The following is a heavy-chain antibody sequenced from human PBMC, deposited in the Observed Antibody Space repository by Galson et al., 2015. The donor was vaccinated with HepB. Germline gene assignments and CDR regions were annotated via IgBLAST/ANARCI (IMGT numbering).Heavy chain of an antibody. V-gene: IGHV3-33*01. CDR1: GFTFSSYG. Sequence: SLRLSCAASGFTFSSYGMHWVRQAPGKGLEWVAVIWYDGSNKFYADSVKGRFTISRDNSKDTLYLQMNSLRAEDTALYYCARDAFNWNEPHWFDPWGQGTLVTVSS. J-gene: IGHJ5*02. CDR2: IWYDGSNK. CDR3: ARDAFNWNEPHWFDP. D-gene: IGHD1-20*01.